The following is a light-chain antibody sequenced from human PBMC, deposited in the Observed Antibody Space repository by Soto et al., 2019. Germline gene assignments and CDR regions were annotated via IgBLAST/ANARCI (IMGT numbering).Light chain of an antibody. V-gene: IGLV2-23*02. J-gene: IGLJ2*01. Sequence: QSALTQPASVSGSPGQSITISCTGTSSDVGNYNLVSWYQQNPGKDPKLIIYATSKRPSGVSNRYSGSKSGNTASLSISGLQAEDEANYYCCSYAGSKTFTFGGGTKVTVL. CDR2: ATS. CDR1: SSDVGNYNL. CDR3: CSYAGSKTFT.